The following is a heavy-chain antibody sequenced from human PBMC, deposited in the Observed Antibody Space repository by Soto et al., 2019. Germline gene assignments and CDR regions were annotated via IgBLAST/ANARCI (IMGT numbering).Heavy chain of an antibody. V-gene: IGHV3-21*01. CDR1: GFTFSSYS. D-gene: IGHD3-10*01. J-gene: IGHJ6*02. Sequence: GGSLRLSCAASGFTFSSYSMNWVRQAPGKGLEWVSSISSSSSYIYYADSVKGRFTISRDNAKNSLYLQMNSLRAEDTAVYYCARATTGGSGVPYYYGMDVWGQGTTVTVSS. CDR3: ARATTGGSGVPYYYGMDV. CDR2: ISSSSSYI.